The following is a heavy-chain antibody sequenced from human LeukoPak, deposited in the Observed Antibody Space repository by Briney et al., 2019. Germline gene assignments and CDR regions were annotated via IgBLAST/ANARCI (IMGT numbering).Heavy chain of an antibody. CDR3: ARVNSLGYNSEDF. J-gene: IGHJ4*01. V-gene: IGHV4-39*01. CDR2: IYYSGNT. Sequence: SETLSLTCTVSGGSISSSSYYWGWVRQPPGKGLEWIGSIYYSGNTYYNPSLKTRVTMSVDTSNNQLSLKLSSVTAADTAVYYCARVNSLGYNSEDFWGHGALVTVSS. CDR1: GGSISSSSYY. D-gene: IGHD5-24*01.